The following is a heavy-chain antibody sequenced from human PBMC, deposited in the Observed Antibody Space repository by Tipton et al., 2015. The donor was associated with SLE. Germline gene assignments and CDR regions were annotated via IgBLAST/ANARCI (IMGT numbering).Heavy chain of an antibody. CDR1: GFTFSNYA. D-gene: IGHD3-16*01. Sequence: SLRLSCAASGFTFSNYAMTWVRQAPGKALEWVSIISGGSDITNYADSVKGRFTISRDNSKNTLYLQMSSLSAEDTAIYYCAGRRLIIFGHGMDVWGQGTTVTVSS. CDR3: AGRRLIIFGHGMDV. V-gene: IGHV3-23*01. CDR2: ISGGSDIT. J-gene: IGHJ6*02.